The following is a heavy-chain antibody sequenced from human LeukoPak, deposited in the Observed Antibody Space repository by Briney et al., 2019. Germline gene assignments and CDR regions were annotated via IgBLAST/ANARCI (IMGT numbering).Heavy chain of an antibody. Sequence: ASVKVSCKASGYTFTSYGISWVRQAPGQGLEWMGWISAYNGNTNYAQKLQGRVTMTTDTSTSTAYMELRSLRSDDTAVYYCARDPIDNGDSGGRIDYWGQGTLVTVSS. CDR2: ISAYNGNT. D-gene: IGHD4-17*01. J-gene: IGHJ4*02. CDR3: ARDPIDNGDSGGRIDY. V-gene: IGHV1-18*01. CDR1: GYTFTSYG.